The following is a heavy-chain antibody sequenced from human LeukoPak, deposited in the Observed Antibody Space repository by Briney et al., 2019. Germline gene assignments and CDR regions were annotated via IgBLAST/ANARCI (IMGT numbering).Heavy chain of an antibody. D-gene: IGHD6-25*01. J-gene: IGHJ6*04. CDR1: GFSFSSYE. V-gene: IGHV3-48*03. Sequence: PGGSLRLSCAASGFSFSSYEMKWVRQAPGKGLEWIQYISASGTLTHYADSVGGRFTISRDNAKNSLYLQMHSLRGEDTAVYYCARDGTPVYSSGWVYMDVWGKGTTVTISS. CDR3: ARDGTPVYSSGWVYMDV. CDR2: ISASGTLT.